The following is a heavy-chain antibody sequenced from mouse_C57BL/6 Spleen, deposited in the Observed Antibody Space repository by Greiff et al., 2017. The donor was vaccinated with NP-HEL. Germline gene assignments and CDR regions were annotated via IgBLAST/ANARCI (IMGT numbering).Heavy chain of an antibody. CDR2: IRNKANGYTT. J-gene: IGHJ4*01. CDR1: GFTFTDYY. V-gene: IGHV7-3*01. CDR3: ARYDDYDAGAMDY. D-gene: IGHD2-4*01. Sequence: EVKVVESGGGLVQPGGSLSLSCAASGFTFTDYYMSWVRQPPGKALEWLGFIRNKANGYTTEYSASVKGRFTISRDNSQSILYLQMNALRAEDSATYYCARYDDYDAGAMDYWGQGTSVTVSS.